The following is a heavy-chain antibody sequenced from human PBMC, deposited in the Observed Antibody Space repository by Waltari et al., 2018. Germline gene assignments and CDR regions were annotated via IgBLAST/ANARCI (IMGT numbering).Heavy chain of an antibody. Sequence: QVQLVQPGAVVRKPGASVRVPCNASVYPVTHYFLHCFRHAPGQRLEWMGWINPRSGVTSYAQKFQGRVTMTRDRSFGTVYIDLSSLKSDDTALYYCARDRRVDGVVDYDYWGQGTLVTVSS. CDR3: ARDRRVDGVVDYDY. D-gene: IGHD2-15*01. V-gene: IGHV1-2*02. CDR2: INPRSGVT. J-gene: IGHJ4*02. CDR1: VYPVTHYF.